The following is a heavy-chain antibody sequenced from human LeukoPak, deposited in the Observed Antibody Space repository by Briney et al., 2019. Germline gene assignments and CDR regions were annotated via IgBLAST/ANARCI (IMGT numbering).Heavy chain of an antibody. J-gene: IGHJ4*02. D-gene: IGHD5-18*01. CDR3: ARGDTAMVRLFY. CDR2: FYTSGST. CDR1: GGSISSYY. Sequence: SETLSLTCTVSGGSISSYYWSWIRQPAGKGLEWIGRFYTSGSTNYNPSLKGRVTMSVDTSKNQFFLKLSSVTAADTAVYYCARGDTAMVRLFYWGQGTLVTVSS. V-gene: IGHV4-4*07.